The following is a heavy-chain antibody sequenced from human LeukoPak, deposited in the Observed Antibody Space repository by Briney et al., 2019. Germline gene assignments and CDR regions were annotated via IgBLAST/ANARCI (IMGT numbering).Heavy chain of an antibody. CDR1: GFTFSSYW. D-gene: IGHD6-6*01. Sequence: GGSLRLSCAASGFTFSSYWMHWVRQAPGKGLVWISHINSDGSSTNYADSVKGRFTISRDNAKNTLYLQMNSLRAEDTAVYYCARTGIAARPTVWFDPWGQGTLVTVSS. J-gene: IGHJ5*02. CDR2: INSDGSST. V-gene: IGHV3-74*01. CDR3: ARTGIAARPTVWFDP.